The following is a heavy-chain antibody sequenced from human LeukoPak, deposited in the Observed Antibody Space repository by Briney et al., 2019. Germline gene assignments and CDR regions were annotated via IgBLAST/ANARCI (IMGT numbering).Heavy chain of an antibody. CDR2: IIPIFGTA. D-gene: IGHD5-12*01. V-gene: IGHV1-69*05. Sequence: ASVKNYCKAPGGTFSKYTISWVRQTTGQGLEWMGRIIPIFGTANYAQKFQGRVTITTDESTSTAYMELSSLRSEDTAVYDCARDRHIVATIVGGGEFDYWGQGTLVTVSS. CDR3: ARDRHIVATIVGGGEFDY. J-gene: IGHJ4*02. CDR1: GGTFSKYT.